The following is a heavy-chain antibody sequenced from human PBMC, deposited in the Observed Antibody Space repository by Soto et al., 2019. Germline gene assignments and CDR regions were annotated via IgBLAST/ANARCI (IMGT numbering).Heavy chain of an antibody. Sequence: PGGSLRLSCAASGFTFSSYAMSWFRQAPGKGLEWVSAISGSGGSTFYAGSVKGRFTISRDNSKNTLYLQMNSLRAEDTAIYYCAKDPPSGIDYWGQGTLVTVSS. D-gene: IGHD1-26*01. CDR3: AKDPPSGIDY. V-gene: IGHV3-23*01. CDR1: GFTFSSYA. CDR2: ISGSGGST. J-gene: IGHJ4*02.